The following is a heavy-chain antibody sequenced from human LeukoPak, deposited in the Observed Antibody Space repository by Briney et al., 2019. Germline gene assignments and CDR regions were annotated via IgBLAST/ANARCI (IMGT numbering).Heavy chain of an antibody. D-gene: IGHD3-22*01. CDR3: AREYDSSGYYYYYGMDV. J-gene: IGHJ6*02. CDR2: IRYDGSNK. Sequence: QPGGSLRLSCAASGFTFSSYGMHWVRQAPGKGLEWVAFIRYDGSNKYYADSVKGRFTISRDNSKNTLYLQMNSLRAEDTAVYYCAREYDSSGYYYYYGMDVWGQGTTVTVSS. CDR1: GFTFSSYG. V-gene: IGHV3-30*02.